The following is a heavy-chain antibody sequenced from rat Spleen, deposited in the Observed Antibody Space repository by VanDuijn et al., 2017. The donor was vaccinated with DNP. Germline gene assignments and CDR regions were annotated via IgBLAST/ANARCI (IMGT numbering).Heavy chain of an antibody. J-gene: IGHJ3*01. D-gene: IGHD1-2*01. CDR1: GFSLTSNN. CDR3: ARSPENSYIYLPWTY. CDR2: IWNNGGT. Sequence: QVQLKESGPGLVQPSQTLSLICTVAGFSLTSNNVHWVRQPPGKGLEWMGVIWNNGGTRYNSALKSRLSIGRDTSKSQVFLKVNSLQTEDTATYYCARSPENSYIYLPWTYWGQGTLVTVSS. V-gene: IGHV2-41*01.